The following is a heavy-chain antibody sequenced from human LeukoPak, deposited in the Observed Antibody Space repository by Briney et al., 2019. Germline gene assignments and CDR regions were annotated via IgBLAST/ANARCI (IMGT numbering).Heavy chain of an antibody. Sequence: PGGSLRLSCAASGFTFSRYSMNWVRQAPGKGLERVSSISSSGSSIYYADSVKGRFIISRDNSENTMYLQMNSLRADDTAVYYCAKGSGSAAHDYWALGDYWGQGTLVTVSS. V-gene: IGHV3-21*04. J-gene: IGHJ4*02. CDR1: GFTFSRYS. CDR3: AKGSGSAAHDYWALGDY. D-gene: IGHD3-10*01. CDR2: ISSSGSSI.